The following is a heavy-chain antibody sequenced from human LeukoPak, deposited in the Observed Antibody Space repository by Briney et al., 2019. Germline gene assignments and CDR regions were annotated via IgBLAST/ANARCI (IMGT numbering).Heavy chain of an antibody. V-gene: IGHV1-8*01. J-gene: IGHJ6*02. Sequence: ASVKVSYEASGYTFTSYDINWVRQATGQGLEWMGWMNPNNGNTGYAQKFQGRVTMTRSTSISTAYMELSSLRSEDTAVYYCARLASSSWPLYYYYGMDVWGQGTTVTVSS. CDR1: GYTFTSYD. CDR2: MNPNNGNT. D-gene: IGHD6-13*01. CDR3: ARLASSSWPLYYYYGMDV.